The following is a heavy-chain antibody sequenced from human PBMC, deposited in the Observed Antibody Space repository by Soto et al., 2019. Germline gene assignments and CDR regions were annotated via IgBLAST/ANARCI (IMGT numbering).Heavy chain of an antibody. Sequence: KPSETLSLTCTVSGGSVSSGDFYWSWIRQPPGKGLEWIGYIYYNGSTNYNPSLKSRVTISSDTSKDQFSLKLKSVTAADTALYFCARQRTSVVTQAYFDVRGQGSLVTVSS. D-gene: IGHD2-21*02. V-gene: IGHV4-61*08. CDR2: IYYNGST. J-gene: IGHJ4*02. CDR3: ARQRTSVVTQAYFDV. CDR1: GGSVSSGDFY.